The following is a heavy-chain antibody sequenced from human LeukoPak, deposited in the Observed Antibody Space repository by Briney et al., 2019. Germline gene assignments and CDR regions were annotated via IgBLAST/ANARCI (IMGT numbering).Heavy chain of an antibody. D-gene: IGHD3-22*01. Sequence: SETLSLTCTVSGGSISSYYWSWIRQPPGKGLEWIGYIYYSGSTNYNPSLKSRVTISVDTSKNQFSLKLSSVTAADTAVYYCARVIRAVFDYDSSGYQNPDAFDIWGQGTMVTVSS. J-gene: IGHJ3*02. CDR3: ARVIRAVFDYDSSGYQNPDAFDI. V-gene: IGHV4-59*12. CDR1: GGSISSYY. CDR2: IYYSGST.